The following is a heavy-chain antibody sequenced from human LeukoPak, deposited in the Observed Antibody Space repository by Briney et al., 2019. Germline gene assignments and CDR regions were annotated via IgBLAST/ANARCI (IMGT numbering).Heavy chain of an antibody. V-gene: IGHV4-34*01. D-gene: IGHD1-14*01. Sequence: SETLSLTCAVYGGSFSGYYWSWIRQPPGKGLEWIGEINHSGSTNYNPSLKSRVTISVDTSKNQFSLKLSSVTAADTAMYYCAKASETALDYWGQGTLVTVSS. CDR3: AKASETALDY. J-gene: IGHJ4*02. CDR1: GGSFSGYY. CDR2: INHSGST.